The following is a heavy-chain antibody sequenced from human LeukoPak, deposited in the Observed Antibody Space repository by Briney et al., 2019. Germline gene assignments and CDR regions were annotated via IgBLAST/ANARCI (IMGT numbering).Heavy chain of an antibody. V-gene: IGHV1-2*02. D-gene: IGHD5-24*01. CDR3: ARIRDGYNDAYDI. CDR2: INPNSGGT. J-gene: IGHJ3*02. CDR1: GYTFTSYY. Sequence: ASAKVSCKASGYTFTSYYMHWVRQAPGQGLEWMGWINPNSGGTNYAQKFQGRVTMTRDTSTSTVYMGLSSLRSEDTAVYYCARIRDGYNDAYDIWGQGTMVTVSS.